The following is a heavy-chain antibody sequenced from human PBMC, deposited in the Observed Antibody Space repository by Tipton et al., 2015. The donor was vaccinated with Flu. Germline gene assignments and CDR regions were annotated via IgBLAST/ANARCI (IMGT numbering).Heavy chain of an antibody. CDR1: GDSIRSDYF. CDR2: ISRGGST. J-gene: IGHJ5*02. Sequence: TLSLTCIVSGDSIRSDYFWGWIRQPPGKGLEWIGQISRGGSTYYNSSLQSRATISVDMSQNQFSLKLSSVTAADTAVYYCARVVTYHYDHSGYYLGWFDPWGQGTLVTVSS. CDR3: ARVVTYHYDHSGYYLGWFDP. D-gene: IGHD3-22*01. V-gene: IGHV4-38-2*02.